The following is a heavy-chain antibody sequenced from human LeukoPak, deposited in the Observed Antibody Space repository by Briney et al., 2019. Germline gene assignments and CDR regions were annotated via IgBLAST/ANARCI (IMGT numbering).Heavy chain of an antibody. V-gene: IGHV3-23*01. D-gene: IGHD6-19*01. CDR3: AKQTDSSAWYLGFGY. J-gene: IGHJ4*02. Sequence: PGGSLRLSCAASGFTFSTYAMSWVRQAPGKGLECVSTISGAGGSTYYADSVKGRFTISRDNSKNTLYLQMNIMRAEDTALYYCAKQTDSSAWYLGFGYWGQGTLVTVSS. CDR1: GFTFSTYA. CDR2: ISGAGGST.